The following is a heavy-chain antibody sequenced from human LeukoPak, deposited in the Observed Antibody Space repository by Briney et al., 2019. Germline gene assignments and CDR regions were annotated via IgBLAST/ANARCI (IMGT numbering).Heavy chain of an antibody. V-gene: IGHV4-38-2*02. CDR1: GYSISSGYY. J-gene: IGHJ4*02. Sequence: SETLSLTCTVSGYSISSGYYWGWIRQPPGKGLEWIGSIYHSGSTYYNPSLKSRVTISVDTSKNQFSLKLSSVTAADTAVYYCAVTYSGSPFDYWGQGTLVTVSS. D-gene: IGHD1-26*01. CDR2: IYHSGST. CDR3: AVTYSGSPFDY.